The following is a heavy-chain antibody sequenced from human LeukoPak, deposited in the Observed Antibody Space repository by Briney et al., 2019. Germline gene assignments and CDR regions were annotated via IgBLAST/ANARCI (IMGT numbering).Heavy chain of an antibody. CDR1: GGSFSGYY. Sequence: PSETLSLTCAVSGGSFSGYYWSWIRQPPGKGLEWIGEINHSGSTNYNPSLKSRVTISVDTSKNQFSLRLTSVAAADTAVYYCARGRLGSNSWFYYYGMDVWGQGTTVTVSS. J-gene: IGHJ6*02. D-gene: IGHD6-13*01. CDR3: ARGRLGSNSWFYYYGMDV. CDR2: INHSGST. V-gene: IGHV4-34*01.